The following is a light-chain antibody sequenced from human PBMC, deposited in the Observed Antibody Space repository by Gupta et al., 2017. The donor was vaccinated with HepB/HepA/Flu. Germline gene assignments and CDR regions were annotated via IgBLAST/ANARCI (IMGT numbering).Light chain of an antibody. V-gene: IGLV3-19*01. J-gene: IGLJ2*01. Sequence: SSELTQDPAVPVALGQTVRITCQGDRLRSSYANWYQQKPGQAPVLVLYAENSRPSGIPDRFSGSRSGNTASLTITGAQAEDEADYYCHSRNSSDDLSVFAGGTKLTVL. CDR3: HSRNSSDDLSV. CDR2: AEN. CDR1: RLRSSY.